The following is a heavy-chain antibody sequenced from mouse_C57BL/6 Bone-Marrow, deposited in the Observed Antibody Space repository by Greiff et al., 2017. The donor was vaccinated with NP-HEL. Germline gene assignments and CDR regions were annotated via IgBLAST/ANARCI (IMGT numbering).Heavy chain of an antibody. Sequence: EVKLVESGGDLVKPGGSLKLSCAASGFTFSSYGMSWVRQTPDKRLEWVATISSGGSYTYYPDSVKGRFTISRDNAKNTLYLQMSSLKSEDTAMYYCARLLTGFAYWGQGTLVTVSA. V-gene: IGHV5-6*01. CDR2: ISSGGSYT. J-gene: IGHJ3*01. CDR3: ARLLTGFAY. CDR1: GFTFSSYG. D-gene: IGHD1-1*01.